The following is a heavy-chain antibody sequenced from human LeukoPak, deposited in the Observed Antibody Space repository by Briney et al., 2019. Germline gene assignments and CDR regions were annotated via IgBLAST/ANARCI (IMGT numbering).Heavy chain of an antibody. D-gene: IGHD3-3*01. V-gene: IGHV4-59*08. J-gene: IGHJ6*02. CDR2: IYYSGST. CDR3: ARRDYDFWSGYYPGYYGMDV. CDR1: GGSISTYY. Sequence: PSETLSLTCTVSGGSISTYYWSWIRQPPGKGLEWIGYIYYSGSTNYNPSLKSRVTISVDTSKNQFSLKLSSVTAADTAVYYCARRDYDFWSGYYPGYYGMDVWGQGTTVTVSS.